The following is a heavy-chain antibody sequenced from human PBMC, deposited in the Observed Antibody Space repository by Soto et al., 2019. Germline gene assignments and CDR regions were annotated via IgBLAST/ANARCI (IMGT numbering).Heavy chain of an antibody. D-gene: IGHD6-13*01. J-gene: IGHJ6*02. CDR2: TYYRSKGYN. CDR3: ARAMWSWYPNLKDCYYGMDV. CDR1: GDSVCSNSAA. V-gene: IGHV6-1*01. Sequence: SQTLSLTYAISGDSVCSNSAAWNWISQSQSRGLEWLGRTYYRSKGYNDYAVSVKSRITINPDKYQNQFSLQLNAVTPEDTAVYYCARAMWSWYPNLKDCYYGMDVWRQGTTVTVSS.